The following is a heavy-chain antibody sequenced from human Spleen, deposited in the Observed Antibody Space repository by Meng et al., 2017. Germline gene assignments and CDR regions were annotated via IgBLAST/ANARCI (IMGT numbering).Heavy chain of an antibody. CDR2: ISGSGVRT. D-gene: IGHD5-18*01. CDR3: AKDQDVDTAMVFDS. CDR1: GFTFSTVG. J-gene: IGHJ4*02. Sequence: EVRLLESGGGLVQPGGSLRLSCAASGFTFSTVGMNWVRQAPGKGLEWVSAISGSGVRTYYADSVKGRFTISRDNSKNTLYLQMNSLRAEDTAVYYCAKDQDVDTAMVFDSWGQGTLVTVSS. V-gene: IGHV3-23*01.